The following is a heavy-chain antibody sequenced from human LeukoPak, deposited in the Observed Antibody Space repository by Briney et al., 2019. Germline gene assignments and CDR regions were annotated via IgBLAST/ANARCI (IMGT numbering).Heavy chain of an antibody. V-gene: IGHV4-39*07. J-gene: IGHJ4*02. D-gene: IGHD6-19*01. CDR2: IYYSGST. CDR3: CGSGWFAGPFGY. CDR1: GGSISSSSYY. Sequence: TSETLSLTCTVSGGSISSSSYYWGWIRQPPGKGLEWIGSIYYSGSTYYNPSLNSRVTISVDTSKNQFSLKLTSVTAADTAVCYCCGSGWFAGPFGYWGQGALVTVSS.